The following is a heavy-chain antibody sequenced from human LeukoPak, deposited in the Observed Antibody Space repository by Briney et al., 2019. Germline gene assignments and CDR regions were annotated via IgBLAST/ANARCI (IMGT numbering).Heavy chain of an antibody. D-gene: IGHD6-19*01. J-gene: IGHJ4*02. CDR1: GFTLRTYE. Sequence: QTGGSLRLSCAGCGFTLRTYEINWVRQAPGTGLEWVPYSNNSGSSIYNADSVKGRFTISRDNSKNTLYLQMNSLRAEDTAVYYCARGFKYSSGWYNFDYWGQGTLVTVSS. CDR3: ARGFKYSSGWYNFDY. V-gene: IGHV3-48*03. CDR2: SNNSGSSI.